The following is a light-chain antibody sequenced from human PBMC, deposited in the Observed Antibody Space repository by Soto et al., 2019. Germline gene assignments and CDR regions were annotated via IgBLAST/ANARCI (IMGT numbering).Light chain of an antibody. CDR2: GAS. CDR3: QQYGSSPPYT. CDR1: QSVSSSY. Sequence: EIVLTQSPGTLSLSPGERATLSCRASQSVSSSYLAWYQQKPGQAPRLRIYGASSRATAIPDSFSGSGSGTDFTLTISSLEPEDFAVYYCQQYGSSPPYTFRQRTKLEIK. J-gene: IGKJ2*01. V-gene: IGKV3-20*01.